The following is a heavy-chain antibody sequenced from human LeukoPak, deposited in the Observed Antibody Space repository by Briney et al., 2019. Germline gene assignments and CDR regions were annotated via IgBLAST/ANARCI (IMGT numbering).Heavy chain of an antibody. V-gene: IGHV3-23*01. CDR1: GFTFSSYA. J-gene: IGHJ3*02. D-gene: IGHD1-26*01. CDR2: ISGSGGST. CDR3: NTANHHSRMEKWEPNHDAFDI. Sequence: GGSLRLSCAASGFTFSSYAMSWVRQAPGKGLEWVSAISGSGGSTYYADSVKGRFTISRDNSKNTLYLQMNSLRAEDTAVYYCNTANHHSRMEKWEPNHDAFDIWGQGTMVTVSS.